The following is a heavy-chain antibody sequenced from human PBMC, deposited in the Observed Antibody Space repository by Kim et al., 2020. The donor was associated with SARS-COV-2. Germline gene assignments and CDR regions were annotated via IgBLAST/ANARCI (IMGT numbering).Heavy chain of an antibody. CDR1: GGSISSSSYY. D-gene: IGHD5-12*01. J-gene: IGHJ4*02. CDR2: IYYSGST. CDR3: ARWSGYSGYVIPGFDY. Sequence: SETLSLTCTVSGGSISSSSYYWGWIRQPPVKGLEWIGSIYYSGSTYYNPSLKSRVTISVDTSKNQFSLKLSSVTAADTAVYYCARWSGYSGYVIPGFDYWGQGTLVTVSS. V-gene: IGHV4-39*01.